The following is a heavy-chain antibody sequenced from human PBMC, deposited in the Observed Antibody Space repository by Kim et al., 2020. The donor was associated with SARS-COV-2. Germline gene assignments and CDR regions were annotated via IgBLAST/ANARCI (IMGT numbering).Heavy chain of an antibody. V-gene: IGHV1-2*02. J-gene: IGHJ3*02. CDR2: INTNTRGT. CDR3: ARYWTSPGDAFDI. D-gene: IGHD1-1*01. CDR1: GYTFTGYF. Sequence: ASVKVSCKASGYTFTGYFMHWVRRAPGQGLEWMGWINTNTRGTNYAQRFQGRVTMTRDTSISTAYVELTRLRSDDTAVYYCARYWTSPGDAFDIWGQGSM.